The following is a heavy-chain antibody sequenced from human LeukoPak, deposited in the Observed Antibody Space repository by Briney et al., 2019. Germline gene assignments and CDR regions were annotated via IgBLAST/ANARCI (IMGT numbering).Heavy chain of an antibody. CDR3: ARRMVVAADFDY. V-gene: IGHV4-61*02. CDR1: GGSISSGSYY. J-gene: IGHJ4*02. Sequence: SQTLSLTCTVSGGSISSGSYYWSWIRRPAGKGLEWIGRIYTSGSTNYNPSLKSRVTISVDTSKNQFSLKLSSVTAADTAVYYCARRMVVAADFDYWGQGTLVTVSS. CDR2: IYTSGST. D-gene: IGHD2-15*01.